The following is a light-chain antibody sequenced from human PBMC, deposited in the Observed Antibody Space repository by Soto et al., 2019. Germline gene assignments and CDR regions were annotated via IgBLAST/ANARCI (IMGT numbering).Light chain of an antibody. CDR3: SSFTGTTSLGV. V-gene: IGLV2-14*03. J-gene: IGLJ2*01. Sequence: QSALTQPASVSGSPGQSITISCSGTSNDGGGYDYVSWYQQHPGKAPKLIIFEVNNRPSGISFRFSGSKSGNTASLTISGLQAGDEADYYCSSFTGTTSLGVFGGGTQLTVL. CDR1: SNDGGGYDY. CDR2: EVN.